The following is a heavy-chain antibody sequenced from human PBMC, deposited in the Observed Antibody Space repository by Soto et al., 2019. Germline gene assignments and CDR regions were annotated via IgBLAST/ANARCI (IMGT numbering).Heavy chain of an antibody. CDR2: ISGSRGSG. V-gene: IGHV3-23*01. D-gene: IGHD5-12*01. CDR3: AKDDYLSVQ. Sequence: RLSCAASGFTFRNYAVSWVRHGPVKVLEWVSGISGSRGSGYYADSVKGRFTISRDNSKNTMYMQMNRLRAEDTAVSYRAKDDYLSVQWG. CDR1: GFTFRNYA. J-gene: IGHJ6*01.